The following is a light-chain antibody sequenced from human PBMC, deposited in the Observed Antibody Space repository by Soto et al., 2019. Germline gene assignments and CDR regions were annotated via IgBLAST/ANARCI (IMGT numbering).Light chain of an antibody. V-gene: IGLV8-61*01. CDR2: STN. CDR1: SGSVSTTYF. J-gene: IGLJ2*01. CDR3: VLYMGSGISV. Sequence: QTVVTQEPSFSVSPGGTVTRTCGLPSGSVSTTYFPSWYQQTPGQTPRTLIYSTNIRSSGVPDRFSGSILGNKAALTITGAQADDESDYYCVLYMGSGISVFGGGTKLTGL.